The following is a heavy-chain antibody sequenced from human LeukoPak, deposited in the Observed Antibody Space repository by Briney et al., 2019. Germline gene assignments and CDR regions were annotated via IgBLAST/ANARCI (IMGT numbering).Heavy chain of an antibody. J-gene: IGHJ6*03. CDR3: ATSYGDYVWDYMDV. Sequence: GASVKVSCKASGYTFTGYYMHWVRQAPGKGLEWMGGFDPEDGETIYAQKFQGRVTMTEDTSTDTAYMELSSLRSEDTAVYYCATSYGDYVWDYMDVWGKGTTVTISS. V-gene: IGHV1-24*01. D-gene: IGHD4-17*01. CDR1: GYTFTGYY. CDR2: FDPEDGET.